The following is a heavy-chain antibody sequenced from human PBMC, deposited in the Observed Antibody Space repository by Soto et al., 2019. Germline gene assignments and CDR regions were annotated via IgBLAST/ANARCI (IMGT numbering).Heavy chain of an antibody. D-gene: IGHD5-18*01. Sequence: TGGSLRLSCAASGLTFTSYSMNWVRQAPGKGLEWVSFIHSSSSTIYYADSVKGRFTIYRDNAKNSLYLQMNSLRDEDTAVYYCARDRGYTYGFDFWGQGALVTVS. V-gene: IGHV3-48*02. J-gene: IGHJ4*02. CDR2: IHSSSSTI. CDR3: ARDRGYTYGFDF. CDR1: GLTFTSYS.